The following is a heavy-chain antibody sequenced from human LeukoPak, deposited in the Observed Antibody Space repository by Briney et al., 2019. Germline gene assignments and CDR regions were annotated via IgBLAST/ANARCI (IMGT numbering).Heavy chain of an antibody. J-gene: IGHJ4*02. CDR1: GFTFSSYG. CDR3: AKSLGVWGSYQSVDY. CDR2: ISYDGSNK. Sequence: PGGSLRLSCAASGFTFSSYGMHWVRQAPGKGLEWVAVISYDGSNKYYADSVKGRFTISRDNSKNTLYLQMNSLRAEDTAVYYCAKSLGVWGSYQSVDYWGQGTLVTVSS. V-gene: IGHV3-30*18. D-gene: IGHD3-16*02.